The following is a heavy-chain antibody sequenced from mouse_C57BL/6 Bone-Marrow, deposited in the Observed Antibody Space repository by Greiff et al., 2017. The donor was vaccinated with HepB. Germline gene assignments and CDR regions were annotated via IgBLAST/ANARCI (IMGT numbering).Heavy chain of an antibody. CDR3: ARSEWLRRPFAY. J-gene: IGHJ3*01. V-gene: IGHV1-80*01. CDR2: IYPGDGDT. D-gene: IGHD2-2*01. CDR1: GYAFSSYW. Sequence: VQLQQSGAELVKPGASVKISCKASGYAFSSYWMNWVKQRPGKGLEWIGQIYPGDGDTNYNGKFKGKATLTADKSSSTAYMQLSSLTSEDSAVYFCARSEWLRRPFAYWGQGTLVTVSA.